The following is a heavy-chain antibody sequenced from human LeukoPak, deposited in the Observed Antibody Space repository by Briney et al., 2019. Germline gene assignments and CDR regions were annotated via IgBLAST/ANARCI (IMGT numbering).Heavy chain of an antibody. Sequence: SVEVSCKASGGTFSSYAISWVRQAPGQGLEWMGGIIPIFGTANYAQKFQGRVTITADESTSTAYMELSSLRSEDTAVYYCARAAVTGAYYYYGMDVWGQGTTVTVSS. CDR3: ARAAVTGAYYYYGMDV. J-gene: IGHJ6*02. V-gene: IGHV1-69*13. CDR2: IIPIFGTA. D-gene: IGHD1-14*01. CDR1: GGTFSSYA.